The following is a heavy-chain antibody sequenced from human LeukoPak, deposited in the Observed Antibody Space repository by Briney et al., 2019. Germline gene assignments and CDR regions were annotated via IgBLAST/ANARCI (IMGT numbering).Heavy chain of an antibody. CDR3: AKGGDNWNRYYFDY. V-gene: IGHV3-23*01. J-gene: IGHJ4*02. CDR2: ISGSGGST. D-gene: IGHD1-1*01. CDR1: GFTFSSYA. Sequence: GGSLRLSCAASGFTFSSYAMSWVRQAPGKGLEWVSAISGSGGSTYYADSVKGRFTISRDNSKSTLYLQMNSLRAEDTAVYYCAKGGDNWNRYYFDYWGQGTLVTVSS.